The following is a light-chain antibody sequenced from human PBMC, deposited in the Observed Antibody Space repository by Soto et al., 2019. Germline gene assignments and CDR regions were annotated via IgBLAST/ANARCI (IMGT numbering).Light chain of an antibody. Sequence: EIVFTQSPATLSLSPVERATLSCRASQSVSSYLAWYQQKPGQAPRLLIYDASSRATGIPARFSGSGSGTDFTLTISGLEPEDFAVYCCQQRSNWPPLTVGGGTQVEIK. V-gene: IGKV3-11*01. CDR1: QSVSSY. CDR3: QQRSNWPPLT. CDR2: DAS. J-gene: IGKJ4*01.